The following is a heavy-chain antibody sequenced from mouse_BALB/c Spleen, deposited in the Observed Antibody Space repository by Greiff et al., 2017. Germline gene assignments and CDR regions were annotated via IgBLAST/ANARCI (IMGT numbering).Heavy chain of an antibody. CDR1: GFTFTDYY. CDR3: ARGMNYDYDERDWFAY. Sequence: EVKLVESGGGLVQPGGSLRLSCATSGFTFTDYYMSWVRQPPGKALEWLGFIRNKANGYTTEYSASVKGRFTISRDNSQSILYLQMNTLRAEDSATYYCARGMNYDYDERDWFAYWGQGTLVTVSA. V-gene: IGHV7-3*02. D-gene: IGHD2-4*01. CDR2: IRNKANGYTT. J-gene: IGHJ3*01.